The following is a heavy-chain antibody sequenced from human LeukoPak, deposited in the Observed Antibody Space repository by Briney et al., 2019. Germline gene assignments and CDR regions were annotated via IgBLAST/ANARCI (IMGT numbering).Heavy chain of an antibody. V-gene: IGHV3-11*01. CDR2: ISPNGQTT. CDR3: AKAFTALVFFEY. Sequence: GGSLRLSCAASGFPFSDFYMTWVRQAPGMGLEWVAYISPNGQTTYYAESLQGRFTISRDNAKSSLFLQINNLGVDDTAVYYCAKAFTALVFFEYWGQGALVTVSS. D-gene: IGHD5-18*01. CDR1: GFPFSDFY. J-gene: IGHJ4*02.